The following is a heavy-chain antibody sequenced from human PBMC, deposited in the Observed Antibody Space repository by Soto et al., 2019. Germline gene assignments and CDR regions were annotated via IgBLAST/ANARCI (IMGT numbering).Heavy chain of an antibody. V-gene: IGHV3-33*01. J-gene: IGHJ4*02. CDR3: ARGGLSARPHY. CDR2: IWYDGSNK. D-gene: IGHD6-6*01. Sequence: QVQLVESGGGVVQPGTSLRLSCAASGFNFGGNAMHWVRQAPGKGLEWVAVIWYDGSNKYYADSGKGRFTISRDNARDTVYLQMNNLRGKDTALFICARGGLSARPHYWGRGSLVTVSS. CDR1: GFNFGGNA.